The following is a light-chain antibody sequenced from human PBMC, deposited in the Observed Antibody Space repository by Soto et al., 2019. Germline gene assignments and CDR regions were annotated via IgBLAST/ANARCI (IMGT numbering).Light chain of an antibody. Sequence: QSALTQPRSVSGSPGQSVTISCTGTGSDVGAYKFVSWYQQHPGKAPKLIIYDVNNRPSGVPDRFSGSKSANTASLTISGLQPEDEADYYCCSYAGFYIHYVFGSGTKVTVL. CDR2: DVN. CDR3: CSYAGFYIHYV. CDR1: GSDVGAYKF. J-gene: IGLJ1*01. V-gene: IGLV2-11*01.